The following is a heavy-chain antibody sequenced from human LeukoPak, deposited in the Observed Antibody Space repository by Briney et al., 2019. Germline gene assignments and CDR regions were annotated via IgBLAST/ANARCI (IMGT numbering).Heavy chain of an antibody. Sequence: SETLSLTCTVSGVSISSYYWSWIRQPPGKGLEWIGYIYYSGSTNYNPSLKSRVTISVDTSKNQFSLKLSSVTAADTAVYYCARGFSYRNNYYYGMDVWGQGTTVTVSS. V-gene: IGHV4-59*01. J-gene: IGHJ6*02. D-gene: IGHD3-16*02. CDR2: IYYSGST. CDR1: GVSISSYY. CDR3: ARGFSYRNNYYYGMDV.